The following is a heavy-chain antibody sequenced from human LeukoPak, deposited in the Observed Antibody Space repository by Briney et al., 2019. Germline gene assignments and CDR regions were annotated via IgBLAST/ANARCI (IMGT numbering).Heavy chain of an antibody. D-gene: IGHD2-21*01. J-gene: IGHJ4*02. CDR2: ISSGSYI. Sequence: GGSLRLSCAASGFTFSSYSMHWVGQPRWKGLAGVSSISSGSYIYYADSVKGRFAISRDKAKNSLYVQMNSLRAEDTAVYYYARVPHMVYWGQGTLVTVST. CDR1: GFTFSSYS. CDR3: ARVPHMVY. V-gene: IGHV3-21*01.